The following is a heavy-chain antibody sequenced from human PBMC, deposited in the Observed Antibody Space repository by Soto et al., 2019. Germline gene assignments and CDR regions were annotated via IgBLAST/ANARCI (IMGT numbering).Heavy chain of an antibody. Sequence: ASVKVSCKASGGTFSSYAISWVRQAPGQGLEWMGGIIPIFGTANYAQKFQGRVTITADESTSTAYMELSSLRSEDTAVYYCARSMVRGVIITDYYYYGMDVWGQGTTVTVSS. J-gene: IGHJ6*02. D-gene: IGHD3-10*01. CDR2: IIPIFGTA. CDR3: ARSMVRGVIITDYYYYGMDV. CDR1: GGTFSSYA. V-gene: IGHV1-69*13.